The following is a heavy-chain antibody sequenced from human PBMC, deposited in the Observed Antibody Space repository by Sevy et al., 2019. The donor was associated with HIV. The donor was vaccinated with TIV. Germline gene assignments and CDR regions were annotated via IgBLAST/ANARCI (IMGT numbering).Heavy chain of an antibody. V-gene: IGHV4-39*01. CDR2: IRYTGST. J-gene: IGHJ4*02. CDR1: GASICSSGYY. Sequence: SETLSLTCTVSGASICSSGYYWGWIREPPGKGLEWIASIRYTGSTYYSPSLRSRVTISADASKNQFSLRLNSVTAADTAVYYCAGPTLTYSSGWSYYDHWGQGTVVTVSS. CDR3: AGPTLTYSSGWSYYDH. D-gene: IGHD6-19*01.